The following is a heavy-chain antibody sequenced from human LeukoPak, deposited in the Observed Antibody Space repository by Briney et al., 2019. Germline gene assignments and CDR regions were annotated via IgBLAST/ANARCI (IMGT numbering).Heavy chain of an antibody. CDR2: IDNDGSST. D-gene: IGHD3-16*01. J-gene: IGHJ4*02. CDR1: GLTFSYNW. V-gene: IGHV3-74*01. CDR3: ARDGTYAYDY. Sequence: GGSLRLSCAASGLTFSYNWMHWVRQAPGKGLVWVSRIDNDGSSTNYADSVKGRFTISRDNAKNTLYLQMNSLRAEDTAVYYCARDGTYAYDYWGQGTLVTVPS.